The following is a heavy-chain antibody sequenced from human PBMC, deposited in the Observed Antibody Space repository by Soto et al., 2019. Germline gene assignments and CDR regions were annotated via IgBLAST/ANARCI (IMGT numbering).Heavy chain of an antibody. V-gene: IGHV1-18*01. CDR2: ISAYNGNT. CDR1: GYTFTSYG. J-gene: IGHJ4*02. CDR3: ARAYCSGGSCYPPADY. D-gene: IGHD2-15*01. Sequence: QVQLVQSGAEVKKPGASVKVSCRASGYTFTSYGITWVRQAPGQGLEWRGWISAYNGNTNYAQKLQGRVTMTTDTSTSTAYMELRSLRSDDTAVYYCARAYCSGGSCYPPADYWGQGTLVTVSS.